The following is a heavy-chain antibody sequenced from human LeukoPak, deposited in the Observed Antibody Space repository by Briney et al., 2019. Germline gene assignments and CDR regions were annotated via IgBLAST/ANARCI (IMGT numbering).Heavy chain of an antibody. CDR2: INHSGST. Sequence: PSETLSLTCAVYGGSFSGYYWSWIRQPPGKGLEWIGEINHSGSTNYNPSLKSRVTISVDTSKNQFSLRLRSVTATDTAVYYCARQYYYGSGSTAGPDYWGQGTLVTVSS. J-gene: IGHJ4*02. V-gene: IGHV4-34*01. CDR1: GGSFSGYY. D-gene: IGHD3-10*01. CDR3: ARQYYYGSGSTAGPDY.